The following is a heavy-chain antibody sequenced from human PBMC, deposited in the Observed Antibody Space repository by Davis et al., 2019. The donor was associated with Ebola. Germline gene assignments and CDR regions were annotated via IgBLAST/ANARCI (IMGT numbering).Heavy chain of an antibody. CDR3: ASTYDSSGYYLEDYFDY. V-gene: IGHV3-48*04. D-gene: IGHD3-22*01. CDR2: ISSSSSTI. J-gene: IGHJ4*02. CDR1: GFTFSIYS. Sequence: GESLKISCAASGFTFSIYSMNWVRQAPGKGLEWVSYISSSSSTIYYADSVKGRFTISRDNAKNSLYLQMNSLRAEDTAVYYCASTYDSSGYYLEDYFDYWGQGTLVTVSS.